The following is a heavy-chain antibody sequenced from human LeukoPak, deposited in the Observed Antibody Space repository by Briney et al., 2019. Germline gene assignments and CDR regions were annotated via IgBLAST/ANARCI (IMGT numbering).Heavy chain of an antibody. D-gene: IGHD6-19*01. Sequence: SQTLSLTCAISGDSVSNNIATWNWVRQSPSRGLEWLGRTYYRSKWYNDYAVSVKSRITINPDTSKNQFSLQLNSVTPEDTAVYYCARAVAVAGRSYFDYWGQGTLVTVSS. CDR3: ARAVAVAGRSYFDY. J-gene: IGHJ4*02. CDR2: TYYRSKWYN. V-gene: IGHV6-1*01. CDR1: GDSVSNNIAT.